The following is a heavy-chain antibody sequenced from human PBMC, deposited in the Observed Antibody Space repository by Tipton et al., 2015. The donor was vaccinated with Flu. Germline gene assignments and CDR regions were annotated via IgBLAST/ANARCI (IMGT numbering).Heavy chain of an antibody. CDR1: GFTFSNYG. Sequence: SLRLSCAASGFTFSNYGMFWVRQAPGKGLEWATTISYDGSNQYYADSVKGRFTISRDNSKNMVYLQMNSLRAEDTAVYYCARGSDYGSGSYWIDYWGQGTLVIVSS. D-gene: IGHD3-10*01. CDR3: ARGSDYGSGSYWIDY. V-gene: IGHV3-30*13. CDR2: ISYDGSNQ. J-gene: IGHJ4*02.